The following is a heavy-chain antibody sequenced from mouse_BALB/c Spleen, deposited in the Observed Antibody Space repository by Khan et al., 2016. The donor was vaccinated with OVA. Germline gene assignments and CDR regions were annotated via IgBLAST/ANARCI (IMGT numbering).Heavy chain of an antibody. V-gene: IGHV1S22*01. CDR2: IYPGSGST. CDR3: TRGEYDGDY. J-gene: IGHJ2*01. D-gene: IGHD2-14*01. CDR1: GYTFTSYW. Sequence: LQQPGSELVRPGASVKLSCKASGYTFTSYWMHWVKKRPGKGIEWIGNIYPGSGSTNSDEKFKSTTTMTVDTSSSNAYMPLSSLTSEDYAVYYCTRGEYDGDYWGQDTTLTVSS.